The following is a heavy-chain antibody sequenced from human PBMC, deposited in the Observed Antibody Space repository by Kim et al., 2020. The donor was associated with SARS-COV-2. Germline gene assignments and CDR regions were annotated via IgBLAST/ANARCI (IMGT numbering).Heavy chain of an antibody. CDR1: GFTFSSYA. D-gene: IGHD1-26*01. V-gene: IGHV3-23*01. Sequence: GGSLRLSCAASGFTFSSYAMSWVRQAPGKGLEWVSAISGSGGSTYYADSVKGRFTISRDNSKNTLYLQMNSLRAEDTAVYYCAKMGGSYYDVWRDEKIDYWGQGTLVTVSS. CDR3: AKMGGSYYDVWRDEKIDY. CDR2: ISGSGGST. J-gene: IGHJ4*02.